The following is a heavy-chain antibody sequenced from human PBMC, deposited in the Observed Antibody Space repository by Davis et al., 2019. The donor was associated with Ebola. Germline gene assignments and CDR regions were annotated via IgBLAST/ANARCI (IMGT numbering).Heavy chain of an antibody. D-gene: IGHD2-2*01. CDR3: ARALRVVVPAAIFDYYYYYGMDV. J-gene: IGHJ6*02. CDR1: GGSFSGYY. CDR2: TRNKANSYTT. V-gene: IGHV3-72*01. Sequence: GGSLRLSCAVYGGSFSGYYWSWIRQPPGKGLEWIGRTRNKANSYTTEYAASVKGRFTISRDDSKNSLYLQMNSLKTEDTAVYYCARALRVVVPAAIFDYYYYYGMDVWGQGTTVTVSS.